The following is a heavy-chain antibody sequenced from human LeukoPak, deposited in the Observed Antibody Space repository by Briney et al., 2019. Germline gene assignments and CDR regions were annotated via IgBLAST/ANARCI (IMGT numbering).Heavy chain of an antibody. J-gene: IGHJ3*02. V-gene: IGHV4-39*01. CDR2: IYYSGST. CDR1: GGSISSSSYY. Sequence: MSSETLSLTCTVSGGSISSSSYYWGWIRQPPGKGLEWIGSIYYSGSTYYNPSLKSRVTMSVDTSKNQFSLKLSSEAAADTAVYYCARQYNYFDAFDIWGQGTMVTVSS. D-gene: IGHD1-1*01. CDR3: ARQYNYFDAFDI.